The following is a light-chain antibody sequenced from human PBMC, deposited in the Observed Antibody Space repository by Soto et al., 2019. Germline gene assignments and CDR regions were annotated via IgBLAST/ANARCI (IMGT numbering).Light chain of an antibody. CDR2: EVN. V-gene: IGLV2-8*01. Sequence: QSVLTQPPSASGSPGQSVTISCTGTSNDVGGYNYVSWYQQHPGKAPKLMIYEVNKRPSGVPDRFSGSKSGNTASLTVSGLQAGDEADYYCSSYAGSNNLEVFGGGTKLTVL. CDR1: SNDVGGYNY. CDR3: SSYAGSNNLEV. J-gene: IGLJ3*02.